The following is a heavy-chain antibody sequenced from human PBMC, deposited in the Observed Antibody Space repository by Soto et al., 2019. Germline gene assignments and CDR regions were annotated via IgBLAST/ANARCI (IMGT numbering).Heavy chain of an antibody. CDR2: ISYDGSNK. J-gene: IGHJ6*02. CDR1: GFTFSSYG. V-gene: IGHV3-30*18. Sequence: QVQLVESGGGVVQPGRSLRLSCAASGFTFSSYGMHWVRQAPGKGLEWVAVISYDGSNKYYADSVKGRFTISRDNSKNTLYLQMNSLRAEDTGVYYCAKGKDSGSTRYGMDVWGQGTTVTVSS. CDR3: AKGKDSGSTRYGMDV.